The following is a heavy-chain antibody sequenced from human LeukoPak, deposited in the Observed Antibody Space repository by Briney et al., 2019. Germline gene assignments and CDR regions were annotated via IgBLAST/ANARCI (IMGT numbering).Heavy chain of an antibody. CDR2: ISSSGSTI. CDR3: ARGLDSSGYYGDY. Sequence: GGPLRLSCAASGFTFSSYEMNWVRQAPGKELEWVSYISSSGSTIYYADSVKGRFTMSRENAKNSLYLQMNSLRAEDTAVYYCARGLDSSGYYGDYWGQGTLVTVSS. J-gene: IGHJ4*02. CDR1: GFTFSSYE. D-gene: IGHD3-22*01. V-gene: IGHV3-48*03.